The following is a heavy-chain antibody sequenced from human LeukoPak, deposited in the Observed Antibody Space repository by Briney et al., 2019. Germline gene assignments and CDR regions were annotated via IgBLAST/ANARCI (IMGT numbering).Heavy chain of an antibody. CDR1: GFTVSSNY. CDR3: ARDVSSSWYWFDP. Sequence: GGFLRLSCAASGFTVSSNYMSWVRQAPGKGLEWVSVIYSGGSTYYADSVKGRFTISRDNSKNTLYLQMNSLRAEDTAVYYCARDVSSSWYWFDPWGQGTLVTVSS. V-gene: IGHV3-66*01. D-gene: IGHD6-13*01. CDR2: IYSGGST. J-gene: IGHJ5*02.